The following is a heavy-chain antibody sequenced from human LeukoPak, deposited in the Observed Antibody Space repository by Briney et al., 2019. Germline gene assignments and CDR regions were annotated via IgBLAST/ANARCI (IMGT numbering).Heavy chain of an antibody. D-gene: IGHD2-8*01. CDR2: IIPIFGTA. CDR3: RDYDIVLMVIFDPGGAFDI. V-gene: IGHV1-69*05. CDR1: GGTFSSYA. J-gene: IGHJ3*02. Sequence: GASVKVSCKASGGTFSSYAISWVRQAPGQGLEWMGGIIPIFGTANYAQKFQGRVTITTDESTSTAYMELSSLRSEDTAVYWARDYDIVLMVIFDPGGAFDIWGQGTMVTVSS.